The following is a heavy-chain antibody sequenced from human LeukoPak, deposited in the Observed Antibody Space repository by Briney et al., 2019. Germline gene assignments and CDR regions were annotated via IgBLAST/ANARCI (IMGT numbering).Heavy chain of an antibody. CDR2: INPNSGGT. CDR1: GYTFSGYY. Sequence: GASVNVSCKASGYTFSGYYMHWVRQAPGQGLEWMGWINPNSGGTNYAQKFQGRVTMTRDTSISTAYMELIRLRSADTAVYYCARVGRAFTARSSFFDYWSQGTLVTVSS. J-gene: IGHJ4*02. D-gene: IGHD6-6*01. V-gene: IGHV1-2*02. CDR3: ARVGRAFTARSSFFDY.